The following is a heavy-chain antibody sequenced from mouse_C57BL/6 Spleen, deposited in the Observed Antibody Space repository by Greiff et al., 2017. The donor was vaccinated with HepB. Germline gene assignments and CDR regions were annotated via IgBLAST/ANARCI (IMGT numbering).Heavy chain of an antibody. CDR1: GYAFSSSW. V-gene: IGHV1-82*01. Sequence: VMLVESGPELVKPGASVKISCKASGYAFSSSWMNWVKQRPGKGLEWIGRIYPGDGDTNYNGKFKGKATLTADKSSSTAYMQLSSLTSEDSAVYFCADGYYENYFDYWGQGTTLTVSS. CDR3: ADGYYENYFDY. J-gene: IGHJ2*01. CDR2: IYPGDGDT. D-gene: IGHD2-3*01.